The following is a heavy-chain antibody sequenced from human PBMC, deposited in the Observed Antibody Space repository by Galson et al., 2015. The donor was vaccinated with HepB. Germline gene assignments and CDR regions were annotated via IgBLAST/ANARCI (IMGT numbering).Heavy chain of an antibody. D-gene: IGHD6-13*01. CDR1: GFTFSSYG. J-gene: IGHJ4*02. CDR2: ISYDGSNK. CDR3: AKTIAAAGLPYYFDY. V-gene: IGHV3-30*18. Sequence: SLRLSCAASGFTFSSYGMHWVRQAPGKGLEWVAVISYDGSNKYYADSVKGRFTISRDNSKNTLYLQMNSLRAEDTAVYYCAKTIAAAGLPYYFDYWGQGTLVTVSS.